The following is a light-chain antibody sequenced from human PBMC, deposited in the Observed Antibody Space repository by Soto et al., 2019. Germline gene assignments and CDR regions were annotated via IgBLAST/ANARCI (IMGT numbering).Light chain of an antibody. CDR2: GAS. CDR1: QIVSISY. J-gene: IGKJ5*01. CDR3: QHSGSSRIP. V-gene: IGKV3-20*01. Sequence: LSLSAVTLSFSPGERATLSCIASQIVSISYLAWYQQEPGQAPRLLIYGASSRATGIQDRFSGSGSGTDFTLTISRLEPEDFTVYYCQHSGSSRIPFGQRTRLAI.